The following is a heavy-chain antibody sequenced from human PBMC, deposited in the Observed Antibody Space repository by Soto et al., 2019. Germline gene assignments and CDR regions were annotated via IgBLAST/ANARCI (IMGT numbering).Heavy chain of an antibody. D-gene: IGHD3-3*01. V-gene: IGHV3-23*01. CDR2: ISGSGGST. CDR1: GFTFSSYA. CDR3: AKDHSYYDFWSGYWFDP. J-gene: IGHJ5*02. Sequence: PGGSLRLSCAASGFTFSSYAMSWVRQAPGKGLEWVSAISGSGGSTYYADSVKGRFTISSDNSKNTLYLQMNSLRAEDTAVYYCAKDHSYYDFWSGYWFDPWGQGTLVTVSS.